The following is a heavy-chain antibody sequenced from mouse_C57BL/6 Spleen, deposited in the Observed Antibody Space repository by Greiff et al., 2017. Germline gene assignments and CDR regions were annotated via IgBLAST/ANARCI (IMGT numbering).Heavy chain of an antibody. D-gene: IGHD1-1*01. CDR3: ARDLITTVVAVRYFDV. CDR2: IYPGDGDT. Sequence: VKVVESGPELVKPGASVKISCKASGYAFSSSWMNWVKQRPGKGLEWIGRIYPGDGDTNYNGKFKGKATLTADNSSSTAYMQLSSLTSEDSAVYFCARDLITTVVAVRYFDVWGTGTTVTVSS. V-gene: IGHV1-82*01. J-gene: IGHJ1*03. CDR1: GYAFSSSW.